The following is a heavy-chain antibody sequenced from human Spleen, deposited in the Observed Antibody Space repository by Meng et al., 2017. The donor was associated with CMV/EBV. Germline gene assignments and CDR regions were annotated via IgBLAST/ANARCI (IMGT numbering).Heavy chain of an antibody. CDR1: GYTVTDYY. D-gene: IGHD1-7*01. Sequence: ASVKVSCKASGYTVTDYYMHWVRQAPGQGLEWMGWINPNSGGTNYAQKFQGRVTMTRDTSISTAYMELSRLRSDDTAVYYCARSPNWNYDHHYYGMDVWGQGTTVTVSS. CDR2: INPNSGGT. J-gene: IGHJ6*02. CDR3: ARSPNWNYDHHYYGMDV. V-gene: IGHV1-2*02.